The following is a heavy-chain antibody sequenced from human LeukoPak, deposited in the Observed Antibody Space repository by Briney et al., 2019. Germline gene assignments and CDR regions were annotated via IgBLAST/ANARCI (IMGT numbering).Heavy chain of an antibody. CDR2: IYHSGSP. J-gene: IGHJ4*02. V-gene: IGHV4-4*02. CDR1: GGSISSNNW. D-gene: IGHD1-1*01. Sequence: SETLSLTCAVSGGSISSNNWWGWVRQPPGRGLEWIGEIYHSGSPNYNPSLKSRVTISVDKSRNHFSLNLSSVTAADTAVYYCARVNINNWHSCDYWGQGTLVTVSS. CDR3: ARVNINNWHSCDY.